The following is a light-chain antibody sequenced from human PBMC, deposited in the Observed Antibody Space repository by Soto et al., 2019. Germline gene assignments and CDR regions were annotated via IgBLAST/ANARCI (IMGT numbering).Light chain of an antibody. V-gene: IGKV3-20*01. CDR3: QQYGSSPWT. CDR2: DAS. CDR1: QSVSSNY. J-gene: IGKJ1*01. Sequence: EILLTQSPGTLSLSPGERATISRXASQSVSSNYLAWYQLKNGQAPRXXIYDASTRATGIPDRVSGSGYGTDFNLTISRLEPEDFAVYYCQQYGSSPWTFGQGTKVDIK.